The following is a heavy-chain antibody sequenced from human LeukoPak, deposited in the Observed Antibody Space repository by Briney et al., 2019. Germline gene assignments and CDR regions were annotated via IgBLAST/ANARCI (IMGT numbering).Heavy chain of an antibody. CDR2: IKTDGSET. J-gene: IGHJ4*02. V-gene: IGHV3-74*01. CDR3: TRDTIGSLDY. D-gene: IGHD1-26*01. CDR1: GFTFRSYW. Sequence: PGGSLRLSCEASGFTFRSYWMHWVRQAPGKGLVWVSRIKTDGSETSYADSVKGRFTISRDNPKNSLFLQMNNLRADDTAIYYCTRDTIGSLDYWGQGILVTVAS.